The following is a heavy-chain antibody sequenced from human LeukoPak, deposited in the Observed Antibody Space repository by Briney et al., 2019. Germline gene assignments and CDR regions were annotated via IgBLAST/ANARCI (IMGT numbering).Heavy chain of an antibody. V-gene: IGHV3-33*08. J-gene: IGHJ4*02. CDR2: IWPDGSNK. Sequence: GRSLRLSCAASGFTFSSYGIHWVRQAPGKGLEWVAVIWPDGSNKYYADSVKGRFTISRDDSKNTLYLQMNSLRAEDTAVYYCARAVGPYDYWGQGTLVTVSS. CDR1: GFTFSSYG. D-gene: IGHD3-16*01. CDR3: ARAVGPYDY.